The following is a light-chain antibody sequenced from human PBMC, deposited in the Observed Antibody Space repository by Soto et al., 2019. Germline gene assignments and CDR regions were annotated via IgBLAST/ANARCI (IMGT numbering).Light chain of an antibody. Sequence: QSVLTQPPSASGSPGQSVTISCTGTSSDVGCYNYVSWYQQHPGKAPKLMIYEVSNRPSGVPDRFSGSKSGNTASLTVSGLQAEDESDYYSSSYAGSNNYVFGTGTKLTVL. CDR1: SSDVGCYNY. CDR3: SSYAGSNNYV. CDR2: EVS. J-gene: IGLJ1*01. V-gene: IGLV2-8*01.